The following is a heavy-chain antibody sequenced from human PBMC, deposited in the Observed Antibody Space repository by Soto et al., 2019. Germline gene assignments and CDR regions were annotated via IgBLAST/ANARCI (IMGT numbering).Heavy chain of an antibody. Sequence: QVQLQESGPGLVKPSQTLSLTCTVSGGSISSGGYYWSWIRQHPGKGLEWIGYIYYNGSTHYNPSLKSRVTISVDTCKNQFSLKLSSVTAADTAVYYCARERPYGDYGAYWGQGTLVTVSS. CDR2: IYYNGST. D-gene: IGHD4-17*01. CDR1: GGSISSGGYY. V-gene: IGHV4-31*03. CDR3: ARERPYGDYGAY. J-gene: IGHJ4*02.